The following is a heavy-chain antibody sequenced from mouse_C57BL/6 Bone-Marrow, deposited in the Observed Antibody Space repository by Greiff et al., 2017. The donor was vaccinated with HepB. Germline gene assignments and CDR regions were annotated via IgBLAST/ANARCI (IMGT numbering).Heavy chain of an antibody. J-gene: IGHJ2*01. V-gene: IGHV1-4*01. CDR3: ARRPGILYYFDY. Sequence: QVQLQQSGAELARPGASVKMSCKASGYTFTSYTMHWVKQRPGPGLEWIGYINPSSGYTKYNQKFKDKATLTADKSSSTAYMQLSSLTSEDSAVYYCARRPGILYYFDYWGQGTTLTVSS. CDR1: GYTFTSYT. CDR2: INPSSGYT. D-gene: IGHD1-1*01.